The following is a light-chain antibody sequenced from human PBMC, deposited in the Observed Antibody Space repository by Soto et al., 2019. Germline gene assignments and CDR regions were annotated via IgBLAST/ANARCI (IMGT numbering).Light chain of an antibody. CDR3: QQYNNWIT. Sequence: EIVMTQSAATLSVSRGGRAIGSCRASQSISINLAWYQQKPGQAPRLLIYAASNRATGVPARFSGSWSGTEFTLTIRSLQSEDFAVYYCQQYNNWITFGQGTRLE. J-gene: IGKJ5*01. V-gene: IGKV3-15*01. CDR2: AAS. CDR1: QSISIN.